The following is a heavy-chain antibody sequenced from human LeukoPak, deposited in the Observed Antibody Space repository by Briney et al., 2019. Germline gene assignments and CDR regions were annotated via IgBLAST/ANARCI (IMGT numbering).Heavy chain of an antibody. D-gene: IGHD2-2*01. CDR3: ARARYCSSTSCYNWFDP. J-gene: IGHJ5*02. V-gene: IGHV1-69*05. CDR1: GGTFSSYA. CDR2: IIPIFGTA. Sequence: AVKVSCKASGGTFSSYAISWVRQAPGQGLEWMGGIIPIFGTANYAQKFQGRVTITTDESTSTAYMELSSLRYEDTAVYYCARARYCSSTSCYNWFDPWGQGTLVTVSS.